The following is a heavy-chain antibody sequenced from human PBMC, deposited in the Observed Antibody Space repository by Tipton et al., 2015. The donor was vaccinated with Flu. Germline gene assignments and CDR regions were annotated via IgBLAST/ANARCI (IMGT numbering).Heavy chain of an antibody. CDR2: ISSSGSTI. Sequence: SLRLSCAASGFTFSDYYMSWIRQAPGKGLEWVSYISSSGSTIYYADSVKGRFTISRDNAKNSLYLQMNSLRAEDTAVYYCARDMSGGYYDQKQDYWGQGTLVTVSS. CDR1: GFTFSDYY. J-gene: IGHJ4*02. CDR3: ARDMSGGYYDQKQDY. V-gene: IGHV3-11*01. D-gene: IGHD3-22*01.